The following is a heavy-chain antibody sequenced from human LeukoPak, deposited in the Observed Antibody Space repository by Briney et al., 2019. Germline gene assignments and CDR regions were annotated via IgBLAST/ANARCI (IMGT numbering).Heavy chain of an antibody. Sequence: GGSLRLSCAASGFTFSSYWMSWVRQAPGKGLEWVAYIPYDGSRQYYADSVKGRFTISRDNAKNSLYLQMSSLRAEDTAVYYCAREREYNYGHMLGYWGQGTLVTVSS. CDR2: IPYDGSRQ. CDR1: GFTFSSYW. D-gene: IGHD5-18*01. J-gene: IGHJ4*02. CDR3: AREREYNYGHMLGY. V-gene: IGHV3-7*01.